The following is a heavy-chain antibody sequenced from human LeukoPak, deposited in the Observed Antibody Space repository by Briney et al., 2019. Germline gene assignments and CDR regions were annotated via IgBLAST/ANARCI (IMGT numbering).Heavy chain of an antibody. CDR3: ATDSWTSYYYYGMDV. CDR2: ISAYNGNT. J-gene: IGHJ6*02. V-gene: IGHV1-18*01. CDR1: GYTFTSYG. Sequence: GASVKVSCKASGYTFTSYGISWVRQAPGQGLEWMGWISAYNGNTNYAQKLQGRVTMTTDTSTSTAYMELRSLRSDDTAVYYCATDSWTSYYYYGMDVWGQGTTVTVSS. D-gene: IGHD2-15*01.